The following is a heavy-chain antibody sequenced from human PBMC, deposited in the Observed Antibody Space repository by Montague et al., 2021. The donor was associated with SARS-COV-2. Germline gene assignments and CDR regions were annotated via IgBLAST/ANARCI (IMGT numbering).Heavy chain of an antibody. V-gene: IGHV4-61*02. CDR2: IYTSGST. CDR1: GGSIISGSYY. J-gene: IGHJ6*02. Sequence: TLSLTCTVSGGSIISGSYYWTWIRQPAGKGLEWIGRIYTSGSTNYNPSLKSRVTISVDRSKNQFPLKLSSVTAADTAVYYCAREDDNGSYWLRGMDVWGQGTTVTVSS. D-gene: IGHD1-26*01. CDR3: AREDDNGSYWLRGMDV.